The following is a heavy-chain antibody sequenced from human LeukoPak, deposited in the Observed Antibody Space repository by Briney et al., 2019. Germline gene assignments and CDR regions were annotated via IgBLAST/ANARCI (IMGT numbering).Heavy chain of an antibody. CDR2: TNPNSGNT. CDR3: ARRRAAAGTARFDY. CDR1: GGTFSIYA. V-gene: IGHV1-8*02. D-gene: IGHD6-13*01. J-gene: IGHJ4*02. Sequence: ASVTVSCKASGGTFSIYAISWVRQATGQGLEWMGWTNPNSGNTGYAQKFQGRVTMTRNTSISTAYMELSSLRSEDTAVYYCARRRAAAGTARFDYWGQGTLVTVSS.